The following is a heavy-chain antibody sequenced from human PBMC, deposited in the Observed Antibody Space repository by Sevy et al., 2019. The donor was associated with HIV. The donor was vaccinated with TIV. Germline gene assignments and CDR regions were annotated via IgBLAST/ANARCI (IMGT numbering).Heavy chain of an antibody. Sequence: SETLSLTCTVSGASISDYCWSWIRQPPGKELEFFAYMCYTGRTDYNPSLKSRVTIPVDTSKNQCSLRLRSVTAADTAVYYCARMTTRLFDYWGQGALVTVSS. CDR1: GASISDYC. CDR2: MCYTGRT. D-gene: IGHD2-21*02. J-gene: IGHJ4*02. CDR3: ARMTTRLFDY. V-gene: IGHV4-59*13.